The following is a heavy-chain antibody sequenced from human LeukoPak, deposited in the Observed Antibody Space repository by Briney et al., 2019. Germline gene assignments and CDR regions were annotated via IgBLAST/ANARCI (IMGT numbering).Heavy chain of an antibody. J-gene: IGHJ4*02. CDR1: GFTFSGYW. CDR2: IKKDGSEK. D-gene: IGHD6-13*01. CDR3: ARVYNNSWSD. Sequence: GGSLRLSCAASGFTFSGYWMSWVRQAPGKGLEWVANIKKDGSEKYYVDSVKGRFTISKDNAKNSLYLQMNSLRVEDTAVYYCARVYNNSWSDWGQGTLVTVSS. V-gene: IGHV3-7*04.